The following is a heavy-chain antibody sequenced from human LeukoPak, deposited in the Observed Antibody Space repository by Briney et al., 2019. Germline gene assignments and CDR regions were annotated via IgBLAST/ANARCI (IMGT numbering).Heavy chain of an antibody. Sequence: SETLSLTCAVYGGSFSGYYWSWIRQPPGKGLEWIGYIYYSGSTNYNPSLKSRVTISVDTSKNQFSLKLSSVTAADTAVYYCARVSHSGAFDIWGQGTMVTVSS. J-gene: IGHJ3*02. CDR3: ARVSHSGAFDI. CDR2: IYYSGST. D-gene: IGHD6-25*01. CDR1: GGSFSGYY. V-gene: IGHV4-59*01.